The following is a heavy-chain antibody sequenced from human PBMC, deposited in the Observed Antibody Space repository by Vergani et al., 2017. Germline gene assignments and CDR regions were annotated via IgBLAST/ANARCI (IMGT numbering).Heavy chain of an antibody. CDR1: GGTFSSYT. V-gene: IGHV1-69*02. CDR3: ARGGDYVGNSRILLRY. Sequence: QVQLVQSGAEVKKPGSSVKVSCKASGGTFSSYTISWVRQAPGQGLEWMGRIIPILGIANYAQKFQGRVTITAAKSTSTAYMELSSLRSEDTAVYYCARGGDYVGNSRILLRYWGQGTLVTVSS. J-gene: IGHJ4*02. CDR2: IIPILGIA. D-gene: IGHD4-23*01.